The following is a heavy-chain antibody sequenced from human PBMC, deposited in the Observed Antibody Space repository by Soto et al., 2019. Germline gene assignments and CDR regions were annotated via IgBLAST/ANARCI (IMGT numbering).Heavy chain of an antibody. CDR1: GSTFTSNG. Sequence: QVHLVQSGPEMKKPGASVRVSCKVSGSTFTSNGIGWVRQAPGQGLERLARISTHNENMHTAPQLQGRLTMTTDTSTTTAYMELTNLKFDDTALYYCAYVGGYSTGDYSFDLWRQGTQVTVYS. J-gene: IGHJ4*02. CDR3: AYVGGYSTGDYSFDL. D-gene: IGHD5-18*01. CDR2: ISTHNENM. V-gene: IGHV1-18*04.